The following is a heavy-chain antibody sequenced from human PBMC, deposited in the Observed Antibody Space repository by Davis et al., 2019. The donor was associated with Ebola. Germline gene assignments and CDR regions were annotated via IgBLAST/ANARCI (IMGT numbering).Heavy chain of an antibody. V-gene: IGHV3-30*03. J-gene: IGHJ4*02. Sequence: GGSLRLSCAASGFTFSSYSMNWVRQAPGKGLEWVAVISYDGSNKYYADSVKGRFTISRDSSKNTLYLQMSSLRAEDTAVYYCARDEVYSNYGSRFDYWGQGTLVTVSS. CDR3: ARDEVYSNYGSRFDY. D-gene: IGHD4-11*01. CDR1: GFTFSSYS. CDR2: ISYDGSNK.